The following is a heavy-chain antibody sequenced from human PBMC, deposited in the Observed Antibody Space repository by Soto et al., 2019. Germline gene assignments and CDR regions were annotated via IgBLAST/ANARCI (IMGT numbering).Heavy chain of an antibody. D-gene: IGHD6-19*01. J-gene: IGHJ5*02. CDR2: IFSNDEK. CDR1: GFSLSNARMG. V-gene: IGHV2-26*01. CDR3: ARITNQVAGKGGWFDP. Sequence: QVTLKESGPVLVKPTETLTLTCTVSGFSLSNARMGVSWIRQPPGKALEWLAHIFSNDEKSYSTSLKSRLTISKDTSKSQVVLTMTNMDPVDTATNYCARITNQVAGKGGWFDPWGQGTLVTVSS.